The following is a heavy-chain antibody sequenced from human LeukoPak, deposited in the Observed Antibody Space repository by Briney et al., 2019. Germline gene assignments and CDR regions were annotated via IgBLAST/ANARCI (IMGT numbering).Heavy chain of an antibody. D-gene: IGHD6-19*01. J-gene: IGHJ4*02. CDR3: AKGSSGWYGPPTY. CDR2: ISYDGSNK. Sequence: GGSLRLSCAASGFTFSSYGMHWVRQAPGKGLEWVAVISYDGSNKYYADSVKGRFTISRDNSKNTLYLQMNSLRAEDTAVYYCAKGSSGWYGPPTYWGQGTLVTVSS. CDR1: GFTFSSYG. V-gene: IGHV3-30*18.